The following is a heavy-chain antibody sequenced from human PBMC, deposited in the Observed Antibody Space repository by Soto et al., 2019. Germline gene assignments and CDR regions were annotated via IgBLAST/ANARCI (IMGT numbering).Heavy chain of an antibody. CDR2: IYYTGST. CDR1: GAPIRSGGYY. CDR3: ARIEMASIK. V-gene: IGHV4-31*03. J-gene: IGHJ4*02. Sequence: SETLSLTCSVSGAPIRSGGYYWSWLRQSPGKGLEWIGHIYYTGSTFYSPSLKSRLTISLDTSKNQFSLDLRSVTAADAAMYYCARIEMASIKWGRGTLVTVSS.